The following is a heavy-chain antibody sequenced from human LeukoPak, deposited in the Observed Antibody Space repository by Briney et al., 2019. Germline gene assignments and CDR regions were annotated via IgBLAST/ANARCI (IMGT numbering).Heavy chain of an antibody. V-gene: IGHV4-38-2*02. J-gene: IGHJ3*02. CDR3: ARDVHIYGNAFGI. D-gene: IGHD1-1*01. Sequence: SETLSLTCAVYGGSFSGYYWGWIRQSPGKGLEWIGSIYHSGSTYYNPSLKSRVTTSVDTSTNQFSLKLSSVTAADMAMYYCARDVHIYGNAFGIWGQGTMVTVSS. CDR1: GGSFSGYY. CDR2: IYHSGST.